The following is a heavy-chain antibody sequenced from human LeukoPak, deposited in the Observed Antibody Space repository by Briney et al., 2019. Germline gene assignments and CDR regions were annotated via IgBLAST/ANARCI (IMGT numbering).Heavy chain of an antibody. CDR1: GDSIGNYR. V-gene: IGHV4-4*07. Sequence: SETLSLTCTVSGDSIGNYRWSWIRQPAGKGLEWIAQIHSSGSTNYNPPLKSRVSMSIDTTEDQVSLTIRSVTAADTAFYYCARRDINSRWSFDDWGQGILVTVSS. CDR3: ARRDINSRWSFDD. J-gene: IGHJ4*02. D-gene: IGHD6-19*01. CDR2: IHSSGST.